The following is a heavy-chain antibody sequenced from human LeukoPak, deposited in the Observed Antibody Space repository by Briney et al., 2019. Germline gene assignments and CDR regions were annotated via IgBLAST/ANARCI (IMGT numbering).Heavy chain of an antibody. CDR2: IKQDGSQT. Sequence: PGGSLRLSCAASGFSFSRYWMNWVRQAPGKGLEWVANIKQDGSQTNYVDSVKGRFTISRDNAKNSLFLQMNSLRDEDTAVYYCGHYDSRGYYDYWGQGTLVTVSS. D-gene: IGHD3-22*01. V-gene: IGHV3-7*01. J-gene: IGHJ4*02. CDR3: GHYDSRGYYDY. CDR1: GFSFSRYW.